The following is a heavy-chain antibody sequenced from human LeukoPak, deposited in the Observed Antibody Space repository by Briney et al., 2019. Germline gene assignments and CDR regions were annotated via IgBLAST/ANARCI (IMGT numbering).Heavy chain of an antibody. CDR3: ARSPTYYYDSSGFFFDY. CDR2: IIPIFGTA. V-gene: IGHV1-69*05. J-gene: IGHJ4*02. D-gene: IGHD3-22*01. CDR1: GGTFSSYA. Sequence: SVKVSCKASGGTFSSYAISWVRQAPGQGLEWMGRIIPIFGTANYAQKFQGGVTITTDESTSTAYMELSSLRSEDTAVYYCARSPTYYYDSSGFFFDYWGQGTLVTVSS.